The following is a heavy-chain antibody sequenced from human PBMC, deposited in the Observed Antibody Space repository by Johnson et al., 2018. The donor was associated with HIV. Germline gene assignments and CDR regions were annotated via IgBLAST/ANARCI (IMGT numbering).Heavy chain of an antibody. D-gene: IGHD3-22*01. CDR1: GFTFSSYG. Sequence: QAQLVESGGGVVQPGGSLRLSCAASGFTFSSYGMHWVRQAPGKGLEWVAFIRYDGSNKYYADSVKGRFTISRDNSKNTLYLQMNSLKTEDTAVYYCTTDLVDSSGYYVDGFDMWGQGTMVTVSS. V-gene: IGHV3-30*02. J-gene: IGHJ3*02. CDR2: IRYDGSNK. CDR3: TTDLVDSSGYYVDGFDM.